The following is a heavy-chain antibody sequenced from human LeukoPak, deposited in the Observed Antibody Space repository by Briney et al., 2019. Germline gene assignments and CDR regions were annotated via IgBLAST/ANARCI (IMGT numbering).Heavy chain of an antibody. CDR1: GGSISSYY. CDR3: ARGPYGGNSWALDY. CDR2: IYYSGST. D-gene: IGHD4-23*01. Sequence: SETLSLTCTVSGGSISSYYWSWIRRPPGKGLEWIGYIYYSGSTNYNPSLKSRVTISVDTSKNQFSLKLSSVTAADTAVYYCARGPYGGNSWALDYWGQGTLVTVSS. V-gene: IGHV4-59*01. J-gene: IGHJ4*02.